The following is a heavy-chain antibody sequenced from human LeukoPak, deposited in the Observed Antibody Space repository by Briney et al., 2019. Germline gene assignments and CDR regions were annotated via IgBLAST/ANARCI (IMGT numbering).Heavy chain of an antibody. CDR1: GFTVISNY. V-gene: IGHV3-66*03. J-gene: IGHJ4*02. Sequence: GGSLRLSCAVSGFTVISNYMSWVRQAPGKGLEWVSVIYNSGSAYYADSVKGRFTISRDSSKNTLYLQMNSLRAEDTAVYCCARDVPAISGSYYYFDYWGQGTLVTVSS. CDR3: ARDVPAISGSYYYFDY. CDR2: IYNSGSA. D-gene: IGHD1-26*01.